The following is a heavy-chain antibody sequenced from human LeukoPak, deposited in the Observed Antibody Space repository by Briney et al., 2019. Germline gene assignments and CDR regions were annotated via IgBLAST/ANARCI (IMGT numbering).Heavy chain of an antibody. CDR2: ISWNSGSI. D-gene: IGHD3-10*01. Sequence: QPGRSLRLFCAASGFTFDDYAMHWVRQAPGKGLEWVSGISWNSGSIGYADSVKGRFTISRDNAKNSLYLQMNSLRAEDTALYYCAKDVGGGFDPWGQGTLVTVSS. CDR3: AKDVGGGFDP. V-gene: IGHV3-9*01. CDR1: GFTFDDYA. J-gene: IGHJ5*02.